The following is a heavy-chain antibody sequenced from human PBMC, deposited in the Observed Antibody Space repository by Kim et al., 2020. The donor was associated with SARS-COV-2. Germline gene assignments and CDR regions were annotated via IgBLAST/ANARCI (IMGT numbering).Heavy chain of an antibody. CDR1: GYTFATYA. V-gene: IGHV7-4-1*02. CDR2: INTNTGNP. Sequence: ASVKVSCKASGYTFATYALNWVRQAPGHGLEWMGWINTNTGNPTYAQGFTGRFVFSLGTSISTTYLRITSLKAEDTAVYYCARVQRGYYGDRIGWYFDLWGRRTLVPVSS. CDR3: ARVQRGYYGDRIGWYFDL. D-gene: IGHD4-17*01. J-gene: IGHJ2*01.